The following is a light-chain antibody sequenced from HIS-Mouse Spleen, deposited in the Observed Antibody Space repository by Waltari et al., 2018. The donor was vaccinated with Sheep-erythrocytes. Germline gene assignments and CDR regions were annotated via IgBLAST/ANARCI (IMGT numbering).Light chain of an antibody. V-gene: IGLV3-21*02. CDR3: QVWDSSSDHVV. J-gene: IGLJ2*01. Sequence: SYELTQPPLVSVSPGQTARITCSGDALPKKYAYWYQQKPGQAPVLVVYDDSDRPSGIPERFSGSNSGNTATLTISRVEAGDEADYYCQVWDSSSDHVVFGGGTKLTVL. CDR1: ALPKKY. CDR2: DDS.